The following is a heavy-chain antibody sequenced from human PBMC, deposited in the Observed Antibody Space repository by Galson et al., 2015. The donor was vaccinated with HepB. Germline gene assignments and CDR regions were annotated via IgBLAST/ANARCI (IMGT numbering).Heavy chain of an antibody. CDR1: GYTFGDSG. CDR3: AREGSYCIGDACYYYFDY. CDR2: ISPYNANT. Sequence: SVKVSCKASGYTFGDSGIIWVRRAPGQGLEWMGWISPYNANTNYAQKFRGRVTLTTVTSTTTAYMELRSLRSDDTAIYYCAREGSYCIGDACYYYFDYWGQGSLVTVSS. D-gene: IGHD2-15*01. V-gene: IGHV1-18*01. J-gene: IGHJ4*02.